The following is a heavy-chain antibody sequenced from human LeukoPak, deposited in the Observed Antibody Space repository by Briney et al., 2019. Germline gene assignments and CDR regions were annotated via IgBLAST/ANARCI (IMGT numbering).Heavy chain of an antibody. CDR1: GFTFSNAW. V-gene: IGHV3-15*07. CDR3: ATHYYDSSGYYSPDY. J-gene: IGHJ4*02. CDR2: IRSNSDGGTI. D-gene: IGHD3-22*01. Sequence: KPGGSLRLSCATSGFTFSNAWMNWVRQAPGKGLEWVGRIRSNSDGGTIDYAAPVKGRFTLSRDDSKTTLYLQMNSLQTEDTAVYYCATHYYDSSGYYSPDYWGQGTLVTVSS.